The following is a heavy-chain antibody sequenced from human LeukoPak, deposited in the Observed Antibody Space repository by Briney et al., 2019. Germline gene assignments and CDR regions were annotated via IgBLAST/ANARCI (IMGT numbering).Heavy chain of an antibody. CDR1: GFTFKNYA. V-gene: IGHV3-23*01. D-gene: IGHD2-21*02. J-gene: IGHJ4*02. CDR2: ISGSGDNT. CDR3: TKCMTASVTCFFAS. Sequence: GGSLRLSCAASGFTFKNYAMTWVRQAPGDGLEWVSGISGSGDNTYYADSDSVKGRFTISRDNPKNTLYLQMNSLGAEDTAIYYCTKCMTASVTCFFASWGQGTLVTVSS.